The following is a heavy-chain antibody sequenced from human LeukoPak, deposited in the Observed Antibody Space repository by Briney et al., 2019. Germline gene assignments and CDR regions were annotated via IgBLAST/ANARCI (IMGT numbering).Heavy chain of an antibody. V-gene: IGHV1-18*01. Sequence: ASVKVSCKASGYTFTSYGISWVRQAPGQRREWMGWFSAYNGNTNYAQKLQGRVTMTTDTSTSTAYMELRSLRSDDTAVYYCARDDLAAAGTSYNWFDPWGQGTLVTVSS. D-gene: IGHD6-13*01. CDR2: FSAYNGNT. J-gene: IGHJ5*02. CDR1: GYTFTSYG. CDR3: ARDDLAAAGTSYNWFDP.